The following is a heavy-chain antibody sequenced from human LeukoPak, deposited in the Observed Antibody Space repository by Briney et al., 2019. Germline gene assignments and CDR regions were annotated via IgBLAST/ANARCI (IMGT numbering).Heavy chain of an antibody. CDR2: IYYTGNT. Sequence: SETLSLTCSVSGDSIIGYYWGWIRQPPGKGLEWIGNIYYTGNTYYNPSLKSRVTISVDTSKNQFSLKLSSVTAADTAVYYCARSIAAADSFDYWGQGTLVTVSS. V-gene: IGHV4-59*01. J-gene: IGHJ4*02. CDR3: ARSIAAADSFDY. CDR1: GDSIIGYY. D-gene: IGHD6-13*01.